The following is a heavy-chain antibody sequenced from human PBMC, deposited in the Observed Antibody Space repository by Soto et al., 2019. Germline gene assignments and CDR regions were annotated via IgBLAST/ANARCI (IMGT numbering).Heavy chain of an antibody. D-gene: IGHD3-3*01. J-gene: IGHJ5*02. V-gene: IGHV1-8*01. Sequence: KVSCKASGYTFTSYDINWVRQATGQGLEWMGWMNPNSGNTGYAQKFQGRVTMTRNTSISTAYMELSSLRSEDTAVYYCARGHVASYYDFWSGYLSWFDPWGQGTLVTVSS. CDR1: GYTFTSYD. CDR3: ARGHVASYYDFWSGYLSWFDP. CDR2: MNPNSGNT.